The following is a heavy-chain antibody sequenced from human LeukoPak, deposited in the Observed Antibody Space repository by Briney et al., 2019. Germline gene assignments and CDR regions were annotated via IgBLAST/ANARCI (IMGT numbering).Heavy chain of an antibody. CDR3: ARMTTVATYFDY. CDR1: GGSISSGSYY. D-gene: IGHD4-23*01. CDR2: IYTSGST. V-gene: IGHV4-61*02. Sequence: PSQTLSLTCTVSGGSISSGSYYWSWIRQPAGKGLEWIGRIYTSGSTNYNPSLKSRVTISVDTSKNQFSLKLSSVTAADTAVYYCARMTTVATYFDYWGQGTLVTVSS. J-gene: IGHJ4*02.